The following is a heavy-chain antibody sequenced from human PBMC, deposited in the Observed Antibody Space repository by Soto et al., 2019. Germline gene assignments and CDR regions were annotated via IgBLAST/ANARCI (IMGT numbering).Heavy chain of an antibody. CDR1: GYSFTTYW. D-gene: IGHD3-22*01. J-gene: IGHJ3*02. CDR2: IYPGDSDT. CDR3: ARKYYYDSSGCRDALDI. V-gene: IGHV5-51*01. Sequence: RGESLKISCKGSGYSFTTYWIAWVRQMPGKGLEWMGIIYPGDSDTRYSPSFQGQVTISADKSISTAYLQWSSLKASDTAMYYCARKYYYDSSGCRDALDIWGQGTMVTVSS.